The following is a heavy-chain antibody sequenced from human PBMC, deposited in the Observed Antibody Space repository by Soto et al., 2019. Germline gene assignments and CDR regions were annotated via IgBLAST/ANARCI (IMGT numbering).Heavy chain of an antibody. J-gene: IGHJ3*02. CDR1: GYPVTAYY. CDR2: INPATGAA. Sequence: QLHLVQSGAVVKKPGASVTVSCSASGYPVTAYYMHWVRQAPGRGLEWMGGINPATGAAKYTQTFQGRVTMTRGPATSTVFMELGGLTSEATAGFYCARGGGVGVAGSAAFDMWGQGTLVTVSS. CDR3: ARGGGVGVAGSAAFDM. D-gene: IGHD3-3*01. V-gene: IGHV1-2*02.